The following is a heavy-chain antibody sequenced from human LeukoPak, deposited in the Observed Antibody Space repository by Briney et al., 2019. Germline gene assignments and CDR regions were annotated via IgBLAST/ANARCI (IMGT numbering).Heavy chain of an antibody. CDR1: GGSISNYY. D-gene: IGHD2-15*01. Sequence: PSETLSLTCTVSGGSISNYYWSWIRQPPGKGLECIGYFYYSGSTNYNPSLKSRVTISLDTSKNQFSLKLRSMTAADTAVYFCARLATPLSWFDPWGQGTLVTVSS. CDR2: FYYSGST. J-gene: IGHJ5*02. CDR3: ARLATPLSWFDP. V-gene: IGHV4-59*01.